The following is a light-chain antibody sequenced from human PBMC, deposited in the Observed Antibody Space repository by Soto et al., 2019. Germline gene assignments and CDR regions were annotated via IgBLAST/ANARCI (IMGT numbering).Light chain of an antibody. V-gene: IGKV3-15*01. CDR3: QEYTTGHAFT. CDR1: QRVSSN. J-gene: IGKJ3*01. CDR2: GAS. Sequence: EIVMTQSPATLSVSPGERATLSCRASQRVSSNLAWYQQKPGQAPRLLIYGASTRATGVPARFSGSGSGTEFTLTISSLQSEDFAVYYCQEYTTGHAFTFGPGTKVDIK.